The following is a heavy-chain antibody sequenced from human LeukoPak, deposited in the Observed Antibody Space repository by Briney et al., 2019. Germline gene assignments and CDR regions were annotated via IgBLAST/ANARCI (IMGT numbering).Heavy chain of an antibody. CDR2: ISGSGGST. CDR3: ARSTMIGDY. J-gene: IGHJ4*02. Sequence: GGSLRLSCAATGFTFSSYAMSWVRQAPGKGLEWVSAISGSGGSTYYADSMKGRFTISRDNSKNTLYLQMNSLRAEDTAVYYCARSTMIGDYWGQGTLVTVSS. D-gene: IGHD3-22*01. V-gene: IGHV3-23*01. CDR1: GFTFSSYA.